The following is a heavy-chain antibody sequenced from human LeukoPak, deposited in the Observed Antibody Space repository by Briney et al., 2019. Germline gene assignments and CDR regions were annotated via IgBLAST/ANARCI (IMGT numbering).Heavy chain of an antibody. D-gene: IGHD3-10*01. V-gene: IGHV4-34*01. J-gene: IGHJ4*02. CDR3: ARVYYYGSGSKKNDY. CDR1: GGSFSGYY. CDR2: INHSGST. Sequence: SETLSLTCAVYGGSFSGYYWSWIRQPPGKGLEWIGEINHSGSTNYNPSLKSRVTISVDTSKNQFSLKLSPVTAADTAVYYCARVYYYGSGSKKNDYWGQGTLVTVSS.